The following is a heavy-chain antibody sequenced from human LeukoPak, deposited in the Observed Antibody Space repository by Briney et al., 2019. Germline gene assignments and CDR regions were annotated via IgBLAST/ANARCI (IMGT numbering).Heavy chain of an antibody. Sequence: PSETLSLTCTVSGGSISSYYGSWIRQPAGKGLEWIGRIYTSGSTNYNPSLKSRITMSVDTSKNQFSLKLSSVTAADTAVYYCARDGADYYGSGSYSPSWGQGTLVTVSS. D-gene: IGHD3-10*01. J-gene: IGHJ5*02. CDR2: IYTSGST. CDR3: ARDGADYYGSGSYSPS. V-gene: IGHV4-4*07. CDR1: GGSISSYY.